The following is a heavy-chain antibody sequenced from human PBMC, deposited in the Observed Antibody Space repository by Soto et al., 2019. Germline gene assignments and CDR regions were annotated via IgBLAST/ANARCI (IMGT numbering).Heavy chain of an antibody. J-gene: IGHJ4*02. CDR3: AKAVSRVVVAATLDY. D-gene: IGHD2-15*01. V-gene: IGHV3-30*18. CDR2: ISYDGSNK. CDR1: GFTFSSYG. Sequence: PGGSLRLSCAASGFTFSSYGMHWVRQAPGKGLEWVAVISYDGSNKYYADSVKGRFTISRDNSKNTLYLQMNSLRAEDTAVYYCAKAVSRVVVAATLDYWGQGTLVTVSS.